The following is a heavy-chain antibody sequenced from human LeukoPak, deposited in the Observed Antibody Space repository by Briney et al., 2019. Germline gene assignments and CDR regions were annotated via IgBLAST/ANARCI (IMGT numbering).Heavy chain of an antibody. J-gene: IGHJ4*02. V-gene: IGHV4-59*08. CDR1: GVSISSYY. CDR3: ARVGHIVAAGTYDY. D-gene: IGHD6-13*01. Sequence: SETLSLTCTVSGVSISSYYWSWIRQPPGEGLEWIGNIFYSGSPNYKSSLKSRVTTWFDTSKNQFSLKLSSVTAADTAVYYCARVGHIVAAGTYDYWGQGTLVTVSS. CDR2: IFYSGSP.